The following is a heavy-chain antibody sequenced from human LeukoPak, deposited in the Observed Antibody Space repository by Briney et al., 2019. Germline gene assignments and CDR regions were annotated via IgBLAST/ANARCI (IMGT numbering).Heavy chain of an antibody. J-gene: IGHJ4*02. D-gene: IGHD2-15*01. V-gene: IGHV4-61*01. Sequence: SETLSLTCTVSGGSISTDNYYWSWIRQPPGKGLEWIGYIYYSGSTNYNPSLKSRVTISVDTSKNQFSLKLSSVTAADTAVYYCARDSGGYADYWGQGTLVTVSS. CDR3: ARDSGGYADY. CDR1: GGSISTDNYY. CDR2: IYYSGST.